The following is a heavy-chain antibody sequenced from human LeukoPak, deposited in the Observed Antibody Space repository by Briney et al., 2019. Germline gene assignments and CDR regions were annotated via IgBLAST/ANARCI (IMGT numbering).Heavy chain of an antibody. CDR2: INHSGST. Sequence: SETLSLTCAVYGGSFSGYYWSWIRQPPGKGLEWIGEINHSGSTNYNPSLKSRVTISVDASKNQFSLKLSSVTAADTAVYYCARDSGTTGEVKFDHWGQGTLVIVSS. V-gene: IGHV4-34*01. CDR1: GGSFSGYY. J-gene: IGHJ5*02. D-gene: IGHD3-10*01. CDR3: ARDSGTTGEVKFDH.